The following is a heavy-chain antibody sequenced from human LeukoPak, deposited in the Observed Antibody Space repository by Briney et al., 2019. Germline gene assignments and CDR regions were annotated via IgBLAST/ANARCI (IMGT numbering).Heavy chain of an antibody. V-gene: IGHV1-2*02. D-gene: IGHD3-10*01. CDR1: GYTFTGYY. Sequence: ASVKVSCKASGYTFTGYYMHWVRQAPGQGLEWMGWINPNSGGTNYAQKFQGRVTMTRDTSISTAYMELSRLRAEDTAVYYCAKDNLGPLWFGEDDYYFDYWGQGTLVTVSS. CDR2: INPNSGGT. J-gene: IGHJ4*02. CDR3: AKDNLGPLWFGEDDYYFDY.